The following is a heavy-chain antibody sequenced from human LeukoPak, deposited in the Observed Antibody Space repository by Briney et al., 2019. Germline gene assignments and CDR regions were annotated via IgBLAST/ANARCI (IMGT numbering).Heavy chain of an antibody. V-gene: IGHV3-7*02. CDR3: AKVAGRDWNDFIDY. J-gene: IGHJ4*02. Sequence: GGSLRLSCAASGFTFSSYWMSWVRQAPGKGLEWVANIKQDGSEKYYVDSVKGRFTISRDNAKNSLYLQMNSLGAEDTAVYYCAKVAGRDWNDFIDYWGQGTLVTVSS. CDR2: IKQDGSEK. D-gene: IGHD1-1*01. CDR1: GFTFSSYW.